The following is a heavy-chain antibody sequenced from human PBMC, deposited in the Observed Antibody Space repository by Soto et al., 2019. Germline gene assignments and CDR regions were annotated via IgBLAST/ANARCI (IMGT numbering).Heavy chain of an antibody. CDR3: VKDEGIEAMDV. CDR2: ISSVVSDI. J-gene: IGHJ6*02. V-gene: IGHV3-21*01. D-gene: IGHD3-3*02. Sequence: ESGGGLVKPGGSLRLSCAASGFLFSTYSINWVRQAPGKGLEWVSCISSVVSDIYYADSVKGRFSASRDNAKNSLSLQMDSLRPDDTAIYFCVKDEGIEAMDVWGQGTTVTVSS. CDR1: GFLFSTYS.